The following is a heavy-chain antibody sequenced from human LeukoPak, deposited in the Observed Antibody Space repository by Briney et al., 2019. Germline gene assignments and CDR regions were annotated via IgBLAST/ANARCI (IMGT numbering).Heavy chain of an antibody. CDR2: IIPIFGTA. CDR1: GGTFSSYA. D-gene: IGHD5-18*01. J-gene: IGHJ3*02. V-gene: IGHV1-69*06. Sequence: SVKVSCKASGGTFSSYAISWVRQAPGQGLEWMGGIIPIFGTANYAQKFQGRVTITADKSTSTAYMELSSLRSEDTAVYYCARGTVDTATESSDAFDIWGQGTMVTVSS. CDR3: ARGTVDTATESSDAFDI.